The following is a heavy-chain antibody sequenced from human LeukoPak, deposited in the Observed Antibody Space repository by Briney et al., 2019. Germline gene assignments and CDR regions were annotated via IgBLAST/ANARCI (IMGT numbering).Heavy chain of an antibody. D-gene: IGHD3-10*01. CDR1: GGSISSGDYY. V-gene: IGHV4-30-4*08. CDR2: IYYSGST. CDR3: ASRNSGSYSQLDY. Sequence: SETLSLTCTVSGGSISSGDYYWSWIRQPPGKGLEWIGYIYYSGSTYYNPSLKSRVTISVDTSKNQLSLKLSSVTAADTAVYYCASRNSGSYSQLDYWGQGTLVTVSS. J-gene: IGHJ4*02.